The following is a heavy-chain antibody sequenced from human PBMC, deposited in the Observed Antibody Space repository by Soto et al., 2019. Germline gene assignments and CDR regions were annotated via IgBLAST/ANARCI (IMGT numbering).Heavy chain of an antibody. CDR1: GFTLSSRW. CDR2: IKTDGTST. J-gene: IGHJ4*02. CDR3: ARDQDTYGQAVFDS. V-gene: IGHV3-74*01. D-gene: IGHD2-15*01. Sequence: EVPLVESGGGLVQPGGSLRLSCAASGFTLSSRWMHWVRQAPGKGLVWVSRIKTDGTSTSYADSVKGRFTISRDNAHNRLYLQRNSLRAEDTGMYYCARDQDTYGQAVFDSWGQGTLVTVSS.